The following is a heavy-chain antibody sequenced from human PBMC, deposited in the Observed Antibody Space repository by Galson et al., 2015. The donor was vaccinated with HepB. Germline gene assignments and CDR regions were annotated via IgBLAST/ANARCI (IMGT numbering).Heavy chain of an antibody. CDR3: ARDGVDNYYFDY. J-gene: IGHJ4*02. D-gene: IGHD3-3*01. CDR2: ISYDGSNK. Sequence: SLRLSCAASGFTFSSYAMHWVRQAPGKGLEWVAVISYDGSNKYYADSVKGRFTISRDNSKNTLYLQMNSLRAEDTAVYYCARDGVDNYYFDYWGQGTLVTVSS. CDR1: GFTFSSYA. V-gene: IGHV3-30-3*01.